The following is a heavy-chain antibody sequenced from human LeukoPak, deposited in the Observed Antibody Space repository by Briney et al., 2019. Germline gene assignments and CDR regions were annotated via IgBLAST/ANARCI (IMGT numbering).Heavy chain of an antibody. CDR3: ARRGHDFWGGFPTLDY. V-gene: IGHV1-18*01. D-gene: IGHD3-3*01. CDR2: ISAYNGNT. Sequence: EASVKVSCTASGYTFSSFGISWVRQAPGQGLEWMGWISAYNGNTNYAQRLQGRVTMTTDTSTSTAYMELRSLRSDDTAVYYCARRGHDFWGGFPTLDYWGQGTLVTVSS. J-gene: IGHJ4*02. CDR1: GYTFSSFG.